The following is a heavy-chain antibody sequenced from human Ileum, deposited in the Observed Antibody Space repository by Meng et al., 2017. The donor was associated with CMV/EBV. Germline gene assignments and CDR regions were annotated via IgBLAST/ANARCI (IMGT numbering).Heavy chain of an antibody. J-gene: IGHJ4*02. V-gene: IGHV2-5*02. D-gene: IGHD5-12*01. CDR3: VHRSYSGQDDY. CDR2: IYWDDDT. Sequence: ITLKGSGATLVKPTQTPTVTCTFSGFSFSTSKAGVGWIRLPPGKALEWLALIYWDDDTRYNPSLKTRLTITKDTSKNQVILTMTKMDPADTATYFCVHRSYSGQDDYWGQGALVTVSS. CDR1: GFSFSTSKAG.